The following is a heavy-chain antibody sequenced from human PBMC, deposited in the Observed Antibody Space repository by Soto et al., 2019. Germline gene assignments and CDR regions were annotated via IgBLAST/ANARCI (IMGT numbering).Heavy chain of an antibody. Sequence: SETLSLTCTVSGGSVTNSSYYWGWIRQSPGKGLEWIGSVYYRGKSYSKSSVKSRVTISVDTSKNQFSLNFNSVTASDTALYYCVSQRTTVLTQAYFDYWGPGALVTVS. CDR3: VSQRTTVLTQAYFDY. V-gene: IGHV4-39*01. J-gene: IGHJ4*02. D-gene: IGHD4-17*01. CDR2: VYYRGKS. CDR1: GGSVTNSSYY.